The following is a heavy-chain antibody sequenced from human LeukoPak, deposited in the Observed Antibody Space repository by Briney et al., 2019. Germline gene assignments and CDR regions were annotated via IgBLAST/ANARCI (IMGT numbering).Heavy chain of an antibody. J-gene: IGHJ6*02. CDR2: IYHSGST. D-gene: IGHD6-19*01. Sequence: SETLSLTCTVSGGSISTYYWNWIRQPPGKGLEWIGYIYHSGSTNYNPSLKSRVTISVDTSKNQFSLRLSSVTAADTAVYYCARDKAVAGGIWRDYYYGMDVWGQGTTVTVSS. CDR1: GGSISTYY. CDR3: ARDKAVAGGIWRDYYYGMDV. V-gene: IGHV4-59*01.